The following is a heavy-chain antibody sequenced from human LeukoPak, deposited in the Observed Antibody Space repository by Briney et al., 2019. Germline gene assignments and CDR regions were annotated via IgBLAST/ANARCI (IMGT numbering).Heavy chain of an antibody. D-gene: IGHD3-9*01. V-gene: IGHV1-2*02. J-gene: IGHJ5*02. CDR1: GYTFTGYY. CDR3: ARGLWLTSSYNWFDP. CDR2: INPNSGGT. Sequence: ASVKVSCKASGYTFTGYYMHWVRQAPGQGLEGMGWINPNSGGTNYAQKFQGRVTMTRDTSISTAYMELSRLRSDDTAVYYCARGLWLTSSYNWFDPWGQGTLVTVSS.